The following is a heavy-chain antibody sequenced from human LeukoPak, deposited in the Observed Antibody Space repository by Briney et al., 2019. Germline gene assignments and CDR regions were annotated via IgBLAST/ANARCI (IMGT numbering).Heavy chain of an antibody. Sequence: GGSLRLSCVASGYTFGNYGIHWVRQAPGQGLEWVAVIRYDGSVQYYADSVKGRFTISRDDSKNTLYLQMNSLSVEDTAVYSCARELGDCSGGHCYSDYWGQGTLVTVSS. D-gene: IGHD2-15*01. CDR1: GYTFGNYG. V-gene: IGHV3-33*01. J-gene: IGHJ4*02. CDR3: ARELGDCSGGHCYSDY. CDR2: IRYDGSVQ.